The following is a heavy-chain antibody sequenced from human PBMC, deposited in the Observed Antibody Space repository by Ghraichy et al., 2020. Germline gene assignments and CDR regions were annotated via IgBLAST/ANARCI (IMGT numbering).Heavy chain of an antibody. J-gene: IGHJ4*02. CDR2: INPNSGGT. CDR1: GYTFIDYY. CDR3: ARDFTKLRYCSGGNCYPGY. V-gene: IGHV1-2*02. D-gene: IGHD2-15*01. Sequence: VKVSCKTSGYTFIDYYIHWVRQAPGQGLEWMGWINPNSGGTNFAQRLQGRVTMTRDTSITTAYMELSSLRSDDTAIYYCARDFTKLRYCSGGNCYPGYWGQGTLVTVSS.